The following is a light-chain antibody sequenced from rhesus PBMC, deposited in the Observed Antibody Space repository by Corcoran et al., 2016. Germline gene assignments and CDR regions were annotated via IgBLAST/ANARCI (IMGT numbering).Light chain of an antibody. CDR1: QGITND. CDR3: QHYYNTPYS. V-gene: IGKV1-25*01. Sequence: DIQMTQSPSSLSASVGDRVTITCRASQGITNDLAWYQQKQGETPKLLIYEASSLQSGIPSRFSGSGSGTDFTLTISSLQSEDFATYDCQHYYNTPYSFGQGTKVEIK. J-gene: IGKJ2*01. CDR2: EAS.